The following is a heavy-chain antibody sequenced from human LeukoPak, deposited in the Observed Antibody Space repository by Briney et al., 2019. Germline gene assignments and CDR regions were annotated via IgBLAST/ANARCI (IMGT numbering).Heavy chain of an antibody. J-gene: IGHJ6*03. CDR3: ARATYYYDSSGYYPPYYYYYMDV. D-gene: IGHD3-22*01. Sequence: PSETLSLTCTVSGGSLSSYYWSWLRQPPGKGLEWIGYNYYSGSTNYNPSLKSRVTISVDTSKNQFSLKLSSVTAADTAVYYCARATYYYDSSGYYPPYYYYYMDVWGKGTTVTVSS. CDR2: NYYSGST. V-gene: IGHV4-59*01. CDR1: GGSLSSYY.